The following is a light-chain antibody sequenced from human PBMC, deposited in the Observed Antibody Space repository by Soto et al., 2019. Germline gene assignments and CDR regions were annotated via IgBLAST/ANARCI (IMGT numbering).Light chain of an antibody. Sequence: QSALTQPASVSGSPGQSITISCTGTSSDVGGYNYVSWYQHHPGKASRLMIFDVSHRPSGVSPRFSGSKSGNTASLTISGLQAEDEADYYCSSYTNIGTFYVFGTGTKLTVL. J-gene: IGLJ1*01. V-gene: IGLV2-14*03. CDR1: SSDVGGYNY. CDR3: SSYTNIGTFYV. CDR2: DVS.